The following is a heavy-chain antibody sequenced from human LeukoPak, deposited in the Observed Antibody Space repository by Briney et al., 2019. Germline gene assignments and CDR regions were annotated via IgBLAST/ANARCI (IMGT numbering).Heavy chain of an antibody. Sequence: GGSLRLSCAASGFTFSSYAMHWVRQAPGKGLEWVAVISYDGSNKYYADSVKGRFTISRDNSKNTLYLQMNSLRAEHTAVYYCARDPYQLLVLWHFDYWGQGNLVTVSS. D-gene: IGHD2-2*01. CDR1: GFTFSSYA. V-gene: IGHV3-30*04. CDR2: ISYDGSNK. J-gene: IGHJ4*02. CDR3: ARDPYQLLVLWHFDY.